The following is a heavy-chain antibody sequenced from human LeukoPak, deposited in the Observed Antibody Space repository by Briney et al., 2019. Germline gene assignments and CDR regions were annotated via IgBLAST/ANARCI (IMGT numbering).Heavy chain of an antibody. V-gene: IGHV3-9*01. CDR1: GFTFDDYA. D-gene: IGHD5-24*01. Sequence: PGGSLRLSCAASGFTFDDYAMHWVRQAPGKGLEWVSGISWNSGSIGYADSVKGRFTISRDNAKNSLYLQMNSLRAEDTALYYCAKGNRDGYNSFLVYWGQGTLVTVSS. CDR2: ISWNSGSI. CDR3: AKGNRDGYNSFLVY. J-gene: IGHJ4*02.